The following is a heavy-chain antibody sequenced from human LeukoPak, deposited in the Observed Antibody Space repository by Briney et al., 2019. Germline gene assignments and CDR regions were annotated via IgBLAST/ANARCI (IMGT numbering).Heavy chain of an antibody. V-gene: IGHV3-23*01. J-gene: IGHJ4*02. CDR2: ISGSGGNT. Sequence: AGGSLRLSCAASGFTFSNYAMNWLRQAPGKGLEWVSDISGSGGNTYYADSVKGRFTISRDNSKNTLYLQMNSLRAEDTAVYYCAKGERYCIDGVCYRDYWGQGTLVTVSS. CDR1: GFTFSNYA. CDR3: AKGERYCIDGVCYRDY. D-gene: IGHD2-8*01.